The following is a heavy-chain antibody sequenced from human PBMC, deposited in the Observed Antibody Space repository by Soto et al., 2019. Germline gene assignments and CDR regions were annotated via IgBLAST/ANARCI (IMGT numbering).Heavy chain of an antibody. V-gene: IGHV4-4*07. D-gene: IGHD6-13*01. Sequence: SETLSLTCTVSGGSISSYYWSWIRQPAGKGLEWIGRIYTSGSTNYNPSLKSRVTMSVDTSKNQFSLKLSSVTAADTAIYYCARDSIAAAGTDYYYGMDVWGQGTTVTVSS. J-gene: IGHJ6*02. CDR3: ARDSIAAAGTDYYYGMDV. CDR1: GGSISSYY. CDR2: IYTSGST.